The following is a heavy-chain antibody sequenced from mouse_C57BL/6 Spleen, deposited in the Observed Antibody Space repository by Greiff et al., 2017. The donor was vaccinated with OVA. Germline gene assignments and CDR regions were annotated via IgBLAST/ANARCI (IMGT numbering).Heavy chain of an antibody. Sequence: QVQLQQSGAELVRPGASVTLSCKASGYTFTDYEMHWVKQTPVHGLEWIGAIDPETGGTAYNQKFKGKAILTADKSSSTAYMELRSLTSEDSAVYYCTSYYGSSYVYVDVWGTGTTVTVSS. V-gene: IGHV1-15*01. D-gene: IGHD1-1*01. CDR2: IDPETGGT. CDR1: GYTFTDYE. CDR3: TSYYGSSYVYVDV. J-gene: IGHJ1*03.